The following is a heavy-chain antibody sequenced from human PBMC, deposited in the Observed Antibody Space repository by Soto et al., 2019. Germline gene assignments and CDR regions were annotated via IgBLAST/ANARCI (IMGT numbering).Heavy chain of an antibody. CDR2: IWYDGSNK. D-gene: IGHD6-6*01. V-gene: IGHV3-33*01. CDR1: GFTFSSYG. CDR3: AREQTSIAARPTFDY. J-gene: IGHJ4*02. Sequence: LRLSCAASGFTFSSYGMHWVRQAPGKGLEWVAVIWYDGSNKYYADSVKGRFTISRDNSKNTLYLQMNSLRAEDTAVYYCAREQTSIAARPTFDYWGQGTLVTVSS.